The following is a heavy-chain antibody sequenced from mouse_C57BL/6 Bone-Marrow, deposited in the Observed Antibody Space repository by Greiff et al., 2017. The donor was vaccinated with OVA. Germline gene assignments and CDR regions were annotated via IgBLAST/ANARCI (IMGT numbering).Heavy chain of an antibody. CDR1: GYTFTSYG. J-gene: IGHJ3*01. V-gene: IGHV1-81*01. Sequence: VMLVESGAELARPGASVKLSCKASGYTFTSYGISWVKQRTGQGLEWIGEIYPRSGNTYYNEKFKGTATLTADKSSSTAYMELRSLTSEAAEVYCCARCRFWFAYWGQGTLVTVSA. CDR2: IYPRSGNT. CDR3: ARCRFWFAY.